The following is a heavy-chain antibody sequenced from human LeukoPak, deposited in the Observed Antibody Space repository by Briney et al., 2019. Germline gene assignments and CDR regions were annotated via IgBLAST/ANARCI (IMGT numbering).Heavy chain of an antibody. V-gene: IGHV1-2*02. CDR1: GYTFTGYY. CDR3: ARESPVGIQLWYDY. D-gene: IGHD5-18*01. Sequence: ASVNVSCKASGYTFTGYYMHWVRQAPAQGLEWMGWINPNSGGTNYAQKLQGRVTMTSDTSISTAYMELSRLRSDDTAVYYCARESPVGIQLWYDYWGQGTLVTVSS. J-gene: IGHJ4*02. CDR2: INPNSGGT.